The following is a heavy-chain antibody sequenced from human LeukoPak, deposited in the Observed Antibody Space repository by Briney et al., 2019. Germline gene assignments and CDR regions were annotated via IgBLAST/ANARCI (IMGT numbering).Heavy chain of an antibody. J-gene: IGHJ3*01. D-gene: IGHD6-6*01. Sequence: GGSLRLSCAASGFTFSTFEMNWVRQAPGKGVEWISYIHSSGSVIHYADSVKGRFTISRDNAKKSLYLQMNNLRAADTAVYYCAREAPDAFDVWGQGTLVTVSS. CDR3: AREAPDAFDV. CDR2: IHSSGSVI. CDR1: GFTFSTFE. V-gene: IGHV3-48*03.